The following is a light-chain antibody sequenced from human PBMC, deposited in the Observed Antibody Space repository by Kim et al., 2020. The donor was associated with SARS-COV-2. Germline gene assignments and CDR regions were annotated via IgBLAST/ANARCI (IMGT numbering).Light chain of an antibody. CDR1: QSVRLNY. CDR3: QQYGSAPNT. Sequence: EIVLTQSPGTLSLSPGERATLSCRVSQSVRLNYLAWYQQTPGQAPRLLIYGASSRATGIPDRFSASGSGTDFTLTISRLEPEDSAVYYCQQYGSAPNTFARGTKLEI. V-gene: IGKV3-20*01. CDR2: GAS. J-gene: IGKJ2*01.